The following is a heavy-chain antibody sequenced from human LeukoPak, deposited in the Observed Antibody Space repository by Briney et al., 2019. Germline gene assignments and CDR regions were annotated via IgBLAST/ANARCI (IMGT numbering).Heavy chain of an antibody. Sequence: SETLSLTCTFFGGSISDYYWTWIRQSAEKGLEWIGRIDTSGRTNYNPSLKSRVTISVNTSKNQFSLKLSSVTAADTAVYYCARVPSRIAAAGTQLDYWGQGTLVTVSS. CDR1: GGSISDYY. D-gene: IGHD6-13*01. J-gene: IGHJ4*02. CDR3: ARVPSRIAAAGTQLDY. V-gene: IGHV4-4*07. CDR2: IDTSGRT.